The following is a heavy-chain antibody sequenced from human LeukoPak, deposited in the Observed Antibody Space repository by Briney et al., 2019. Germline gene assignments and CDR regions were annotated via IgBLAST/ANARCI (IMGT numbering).Heavy chain of an antibody. J-gene: IGHJ6*02. D-gene: IGHD3-10*01. CDR3: ARGGRYYGSGSYPRGGYYYGMDV. V-gene: IGHV4-34*01. CDR2: INHSGST. CDR1: GGSFSGYY. Sequence: PSETLSLTCAVYGGSFSGYYWSWIRQPPGKGLEWIGEINHSGSTNYNPSLKSRVTISVDTSKNQFSLKLSSVTAADTAVYYCARGGRYYGSGSYPRGGYYYGMDVWGQGTTVTVSS.